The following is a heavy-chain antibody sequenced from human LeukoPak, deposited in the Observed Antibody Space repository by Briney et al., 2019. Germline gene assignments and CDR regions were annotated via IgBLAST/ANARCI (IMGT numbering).Heavy chain of an antibody. V-gene: IGHV5-51*01. D-gene: IGHD6-13*01. CDR1: GYRFTSYW. CDR3: ARFLKARYSSSWYWYFDL. Sequence: GEALQISCKGSGYRFTSYWIGWVRQMPGKGLEGMGIIYPGDSDTRYSPSFQGQVTISADKSISTAYLQWSSLKASDTAMYYCARFLKARYSSSWYWYFDLWGRGTLVTVSS. J-gene: IGHJ2*01. CDR2: IYPGDSDT.